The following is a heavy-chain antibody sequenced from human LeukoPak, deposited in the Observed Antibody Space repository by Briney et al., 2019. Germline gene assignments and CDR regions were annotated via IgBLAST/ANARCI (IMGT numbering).Heavy chain of an antibody. J-gene: IGHJ4*02. CDR1: GFTFSSYA. Sequence: GGSLRLSCAASGFTFSSYAMHWVRQAPGKGLEWVAVISYDGSNKYYADSVKGRFTISRDNSKNTLYLQMNSLRAEDTAVYYYSRNYTSVAGFRFDYWGQGTLVTVSS. D-gene: IGHD6-19*01. CDR3: SRNYTSVAGFRFDY. CDR2: ISYDGSNK. V-gene: IGHV3-30*01.